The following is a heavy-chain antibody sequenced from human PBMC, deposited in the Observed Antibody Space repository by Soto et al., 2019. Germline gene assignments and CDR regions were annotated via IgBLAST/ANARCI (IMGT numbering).Heavy chain of an antibody. Sequence: QVQLQESGPGLVKPSQTLSLTCTVSGGSISSGGYCWSWIRQHPGKGLEWIGYIYYSGSTYYNPSLKSRVTISVDTSKNQFSLKLSSVTAADTAVYYCARDQGSFAFDIWGQGTMVTVSS. D-gene: IGHD3-16*02. CDR2: IYYSGST. CDR3: ARDQGSFAFDI. CDR1: GGSISSGGYC. V-gene: IGHV4-31*03. J-gene: IGHJ3*02.